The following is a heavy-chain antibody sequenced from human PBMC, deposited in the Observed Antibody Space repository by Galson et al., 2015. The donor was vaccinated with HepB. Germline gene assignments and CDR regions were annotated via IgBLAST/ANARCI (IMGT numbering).Heavy chain of an antibody. D-gene: IGHD6-13*01. CDR1: SDSISTYY. J-gene: IGHJ3*02. CDR2: ISYSGST. V-gene: IGHV4-59*01. CDR3: ARGRYSSTWSADAFDM. Sequence: ETLSLTCTVSSDSISTYYWSWIRQPPGKGLEWIGYISYSGSTNYNPSLKSRVTISEDTSKSQLSLKLSSVTAADTAVYFCARGRYSSTWSADAFDMWGQGTMVTVSS.